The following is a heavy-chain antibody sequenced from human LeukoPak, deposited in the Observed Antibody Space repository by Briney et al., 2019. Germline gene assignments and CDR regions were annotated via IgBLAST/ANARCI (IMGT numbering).Heavy chain of an antibody. D-gene: IGHD3-22*01. CDR1: GGSFSNYY. CDR2: INHSGST. V-gene: IGHV4-34*01. J-gene: IGHJ3*02. CDR3: AGDSSGYYRFVAFDI. Sequence: SETLSLTCAVYGGSFSNYYWSWIRQPPGRGLEWIGEINHSGSTNYNPSLKSRVTISIDTSKNQFSLKLSSVTAADTAVYYWAGDSSGYYRFVAFDIWGQGQWSPSLQ.